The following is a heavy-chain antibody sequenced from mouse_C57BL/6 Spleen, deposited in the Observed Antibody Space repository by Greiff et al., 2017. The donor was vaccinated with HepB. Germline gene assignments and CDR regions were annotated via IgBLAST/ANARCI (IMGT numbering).Heavy chain of an antibody. Sequence: QVQLKQPGAELVRPGSSVKLSCKASGYTFTSYWMHWVKQRPIQGLEWIGNIDPSDSETHYNQKFKDKATLTVDKSSSTAYMQLSSLTSEDSAVYYCARSVDYYGSSYWYFDVWGTGTTVTVSS. J-gene: IGHJ1*03. CDR1: GYTFTSYW. D-gene: IGHD1-1*01. V-gene: IGHV1-52*01. CDR3: ARSVDYYGSSYWYFDV. CDR2: IDPSDSET.